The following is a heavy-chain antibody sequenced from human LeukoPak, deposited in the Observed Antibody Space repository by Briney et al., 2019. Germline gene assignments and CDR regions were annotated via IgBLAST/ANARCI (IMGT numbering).Heavy chain of an antibody. D-gene: IGHD5-24*01. CDR3: AKLGVATILNAFVI. J-gene: IGHJ3*02. CDR1: GFTVSSND. V-gene: IGHV3-53*01. Sequence: GGSLRLSCTASGFTVSSNDMSWVRQAPGKGLEWVSVIHSGDNTYYADSLKDRFTISRDNSKNTLYLQMNSLRAEDTAVYYCAKLGVATILNAFVIWGQGTMVTVSS. CDR2: IHSGDNT.